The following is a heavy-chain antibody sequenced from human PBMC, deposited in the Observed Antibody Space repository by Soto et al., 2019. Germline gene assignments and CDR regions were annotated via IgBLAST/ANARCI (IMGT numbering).Heavy chain of an antibody. CDR2: IRQYGDET. J-gene: IGHJ4*02. D-gene: IGHD3-10*01. Sequence: EVQLVESGGGLVLPGGSLRLSCVGSAFSLKTYWMAWGRQAPGKGLECVANIRQYGDETFYVDSVTGRFTISRDNANNSVYLKMDNLRAEDTGVYYCATGGSGTYYLCPLDYWGQGIMVIVSS. V-gene: IGHV3-7*01. CDR1: AFSLKTYW. CDR3: ATGGSGTYYLCPLDY.